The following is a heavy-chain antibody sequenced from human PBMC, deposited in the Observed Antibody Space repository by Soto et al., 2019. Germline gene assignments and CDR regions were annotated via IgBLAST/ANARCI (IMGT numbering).Heavy chain of an antibody. CDR2: IYYSGST. V-gene: IGHV4-59*08. CDR3: ARRLAGTSYYYYYYMDV. D-gene: IGHD6-19*01. Sequence: PSQTLSLTCTVSGGSISSYYWSWIRQPPGKGLEWIGYIYYSGSTNYNPSLKSRVTISVGTSKNQFSLKLSSVTAADTAVYYCARRLAGTSYYYYYYMDVWGKGTTVTVSS. CDR1: GGSISSYY. J-gene: IGHJ6*03.